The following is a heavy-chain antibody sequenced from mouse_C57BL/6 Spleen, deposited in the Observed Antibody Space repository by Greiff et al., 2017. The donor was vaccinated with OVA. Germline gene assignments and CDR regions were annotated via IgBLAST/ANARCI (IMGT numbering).Heavy chain of an antibody. CDR2: INPSSGYT. J-gene: IGHJ2*01. D-gene: IGHD1-3*01. CDR1: GYTFTSYT. Sequence: VQVVESGAELARPGASVKMSCKASGYTFTSYTMHWVKQRPGQGLEWIGYINPSSGYTKYNQKFKDKATLTADKSSSTAYMQLSSLTSEDSAVYYCARIITAYYFDYWGQGTTLTVSS. V-gene: IGHV1-4*01. CDR3: ARIITAYYFDY.